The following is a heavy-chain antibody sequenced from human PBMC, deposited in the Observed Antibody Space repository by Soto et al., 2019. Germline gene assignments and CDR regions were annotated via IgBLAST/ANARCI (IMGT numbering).Heavy chain of an antibody. V-gene: IGHV4-31*03. CDR2: IYHTGST. CDR3: ARYRFSGTKWSKFDY. J-gene: IGHJ4*02. Sequence: SETLSLTCTVSGVTVIRDAYYWIWIRQPPGKGLEWIGNIYHTGSTYCSPSLKSRVDISLDRSTNQFSLRLSSVTAADTAVYYCARYRFSGTKWSKFDYWGQGTLVTVSS. D-gene: IGHD3-16*02. CDR1: GVTVIRDAYY.